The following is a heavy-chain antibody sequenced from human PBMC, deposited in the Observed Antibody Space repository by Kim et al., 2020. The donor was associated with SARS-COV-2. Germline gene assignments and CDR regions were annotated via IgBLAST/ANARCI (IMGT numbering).Heavy chain of an antibody. CDR3: ARGLVGAQPGY. Sequence: SETLSLTCTVSGGSISSSSYYWGWIRQPPGKGLEWIGSIYYSGSTYYNPSLKSRVTISVDTSKNQFSLKLSSVTAADTAVYYCARGLVGAQPGYWGQGTLVTVSS. CDR1: GGSISSSSYY. J-gene: IGHJ4*02. D-gene: IGHD1-26*01. V-gene: IGHV4-39*07. CDR2: IYYSGST.